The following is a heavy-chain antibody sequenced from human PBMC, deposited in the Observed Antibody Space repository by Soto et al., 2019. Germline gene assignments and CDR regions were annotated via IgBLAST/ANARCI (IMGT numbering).Heavy chain of an antibody. D-gene: IGHD4-17*01. V-gene: IGHV1-69*02. J-gene: IGHJ4*02. CDR3: ARTPAGDYGDYEVHFDY. CDR1: GGTFSSYP. Sequence: QVQLVQSGAEVKKPGSSVMVSCKASGGTFSSYPISWVRQAPGQGLEWLGRVIPILGIANYAQKFQGRVTITADKSTSTAYRELNSLRSEDTAVYYCARTPAGDYGDYEVHFDYRGQGTLVTVSS. CDR2: VIPILGIA.